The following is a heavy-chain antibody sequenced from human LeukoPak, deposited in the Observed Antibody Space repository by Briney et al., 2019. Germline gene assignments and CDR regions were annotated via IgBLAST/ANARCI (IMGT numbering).Heavy chain of an antibody. J-gene: IGHJ4*02. CDR2: IDWHDDK. Sequence: TLSLTCTVSGGSISSYYWSWIRQPPGKALEWLARIDWHDDKIYATSLETGPTLSRDTPKNQVVLTLSDMDPADTATYYWARTMLEGAVGGFDYWGQGTLVTVSS. D-gene: IGHD3-16*01. V-gene: IGHV2-70*16. CDR1: GGSISSYY. CDR3: ARTMLEGAVGGFDY.